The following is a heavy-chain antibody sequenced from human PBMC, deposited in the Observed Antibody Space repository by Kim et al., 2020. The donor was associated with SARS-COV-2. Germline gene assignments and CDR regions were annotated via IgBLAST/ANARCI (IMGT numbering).Heavy chain of an antibody. V-gene: IGHV1-69*13. Sequence: SVKVSCKASGGTFSSYAISWVRQAPGQGLEWMGGIIPIFGTANYAQKFQGRVTITADESTSTAYMELSSLRSEDTAVYYCARSISLGYYYDSSGYLYFDYWGQGTLVTVSS. CDR3: ARSISLGYYYDSSGYLYFDY. CDR2: IIPIFGTA. D-gene: IGHD3-22*01. CDR1: GGTFSSYA. J-gene: IGHJ4*02.